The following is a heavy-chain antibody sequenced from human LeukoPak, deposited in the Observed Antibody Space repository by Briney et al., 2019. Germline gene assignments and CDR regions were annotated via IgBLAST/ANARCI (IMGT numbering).Heavy chain of an antibody. CDR2: IWYDGSNK. CDR1: GFTFSSYG. CDR3: ARDGPGGSSWYGPLDY. Sequence: GRSLRLSCAASGFTFSSYGMHWVRQAPGKGLEWVAVIWYDGSNKYYADSVKGRFTVSRDNSKNTLYLQMNRLRAEDTAVYYCARDGPGGSSWYGPLDYWGQGTLVTVSS. J-gene: IGHJ4*02. D-gene: IGHD6-13*01. V-gene: IGHV3-33*01.